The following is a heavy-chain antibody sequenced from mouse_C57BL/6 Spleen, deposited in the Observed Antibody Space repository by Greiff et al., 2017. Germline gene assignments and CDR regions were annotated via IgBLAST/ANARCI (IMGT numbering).Heavy chain of an antibody. D-gene: IGHD2-4*01. CDR2: IDPNSGGT. J-gene: IGHJ3*01. Sequence: QVQLKQPGAELVKPGASVKLSCKASGYTFTSYWMHWVKQRPGRGLEWIGRIDPNSGGTKYNEKFKSKATLTVDKPSSTAYMQLSSLTSEDSAVYYCAKGVYYDSLAYWGQGTLVTVSA. CDR3: AKGVYYDSLAY. V-gene: IGHV1-72*01. CDR1: GYTFTSYW.